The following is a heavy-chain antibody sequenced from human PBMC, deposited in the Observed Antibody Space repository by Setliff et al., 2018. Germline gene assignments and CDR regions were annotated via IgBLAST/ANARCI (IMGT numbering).Heavy chain of an antibody. V-gene: IGHV4-61*09. Sequence: LSLTCTVSGDPMSSRRYYWAWIRQPAGKGLEWIGQIYTSWSTNYNPSLKSRVTMSVDTTKNQFSLKLTSVTAADTAVYYCARVSGFLYVDVWGKGTTVTVSS. CDR3: ARVSGFLYVDV. CDR2: IYTSWST. D-gene: IGHD3-3*01. J-gene: IGHJ6*03. CDR1: GDPMSSRRYY.